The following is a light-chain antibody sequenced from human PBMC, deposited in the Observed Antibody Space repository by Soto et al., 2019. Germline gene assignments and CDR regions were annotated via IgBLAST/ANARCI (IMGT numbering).Light chain of an antibody. Sequence: QSALTQPPSASGSPGQSVTISCTGTNNTVCGYNYVSWYQQHPGKAPKLMIYEVSKRPSGVPDRFSGSKSGNTASLTVSGLQAEDEADYYCSSYAGSNNFVFGTGTKVTVL. CDR1: NNTVCGYNY. V-gene: IGLV2-8*01. CDR2: EVS. CDR3: SSYAGSNNFV. J-gene: IGLJ1*01.